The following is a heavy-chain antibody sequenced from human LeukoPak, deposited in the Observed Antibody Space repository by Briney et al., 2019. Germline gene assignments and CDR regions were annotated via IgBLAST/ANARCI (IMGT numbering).Heavy chain of an antibody. V-gene: IGHV3-49*04. CDR1: GFTFSSYS. Sequence: TGGSLRLSCAASGFTFSSYSMNWVRQAPGKGLEWVGFIRSKAYGGTTEYAASVKGRFTISRDDSKSIAYLQMNSLKTEDTAVYYCTRETGDYWGQGTLVTVSS. CDR3: TRETGDY. D-gene: IGHD3-10*01. CDR2: IRSKAYGGTT. J-gene: IGHJ4*02.